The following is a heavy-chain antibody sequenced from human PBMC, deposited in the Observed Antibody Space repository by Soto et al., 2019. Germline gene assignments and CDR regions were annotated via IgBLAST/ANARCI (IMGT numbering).Heavy chain of an antibody. V-gene: IGHV4-31*03. Sequence: SETLSLTCTVSGGSISSGGYYWSWIRQHPEKGLEWIGYIYYSGSTYYNPSLKSRVTISVDTSKNQFSLKLSSVTAADTAVYYCARDKGSPAGYFDYWGQGTLVTVSS. D-gene: IGHD6-13*01. CDR2: IYYSGST. J-gene: IGHJ4*02. CDR3: ARDKGSPAGYFDY. CDR1: GGSISSGGYY.